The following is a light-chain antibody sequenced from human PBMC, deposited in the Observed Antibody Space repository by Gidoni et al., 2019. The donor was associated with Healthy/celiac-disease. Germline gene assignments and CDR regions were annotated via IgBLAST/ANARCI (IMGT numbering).Light chain of an antibody. Sequence: AIQLTQSPSSLSASVGDTVTITCRASQGIRNDLGWYQQKPGKAPKLLMYAASSLQGGVPSRYSGSGSGTDFTLTISSLQPEDFATYYCLQDYNYPWTFXXXTKVEIK. CDR1: QGIRND. CDR2: AAS. CDR3: LQDYNYPWT. J-gene: IGKJ1*01. V-gene: IGKV1-6*01.